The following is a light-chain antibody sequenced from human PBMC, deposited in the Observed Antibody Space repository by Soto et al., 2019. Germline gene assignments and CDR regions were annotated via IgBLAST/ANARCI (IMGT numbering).Light chain of an antibody. Sequence: EIVLTQSPGTLSLSPGERATLSCRASQSVSNNYLTWYQQKPGQAPRLLIYGASSRATGIPDRFSGSGSGTDFTLTISRLEPEDFAVYYCHQYGSSPYTFGQGTNLEIK. CDR3: HQYGSSPYT. CDR2: GAS. V-gene: IGKV3-20*01. CDR1: QSVSNNY. J-gene: IGKJ2*01.